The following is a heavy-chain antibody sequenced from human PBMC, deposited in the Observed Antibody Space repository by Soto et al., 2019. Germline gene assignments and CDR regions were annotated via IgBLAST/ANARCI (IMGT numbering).Heavy chain of an antibody. V-gene: IGHV1-69*13. J-gene: IGHJ6*02. CDR2: IIPIFGTA. CDR3: ARDLRPLLYYYGSGNYYYGRDV. Sequence: SVKVSCKASGGTFSSYAISWVRQAPGQGLEWMGGIIPIFGTANYAQKFQGRVTITADESTSTAYMELSSLRSEDTAVYYCARDLRPLLYYYGSGNYYYGRDVWGQGTTVTVSS. D-gene: IGHD3-10*01. CDR1: GGTFSSYA.